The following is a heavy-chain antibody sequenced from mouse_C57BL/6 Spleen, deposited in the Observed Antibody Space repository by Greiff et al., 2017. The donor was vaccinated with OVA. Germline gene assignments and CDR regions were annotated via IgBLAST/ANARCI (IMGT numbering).Heavy chain of an antibody. Sequence: DVKLQESGPGLVKPSQSLSLTCSVTGYSFTSGYYWYWIRQFPGNQLEWMGYISYDGSNNYNPYLKNRITITRDTSKNQFFLKLNSVTSEDTARYYCARRGSGSPWAMDDWGQGTSVTVSS. CDR2: ISYDGSN. V-gene: IGHV3-6*01. CDR1: GYSFTSGYY. J-gene: IGHJ4*01. CDR3: ARRGSGSPWAMDD. D-gene: IGHD3-2*02.